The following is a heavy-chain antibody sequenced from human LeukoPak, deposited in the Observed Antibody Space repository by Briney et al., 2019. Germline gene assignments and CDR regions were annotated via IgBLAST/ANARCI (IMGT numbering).Heavy chain of an antibody. J-gene: IGHJ4*02. Sequence: GGSLRLSCAASGFTFSSYAMSWVRQAPGKGLEWVSSIGGSGGSTHYADSVKGRFTISRDNSKNTLYLQMNSLRAEDTAVHYCAKAIVVVPDAIDYWGQGTLVTVSS. V-gene: IGHV3-23*01. CDR2: IGGSGGST. CDR3: AKAIVVVPDAIDY. D-gene: IGHD2-2*01. CDR1: GFTFSSYA.